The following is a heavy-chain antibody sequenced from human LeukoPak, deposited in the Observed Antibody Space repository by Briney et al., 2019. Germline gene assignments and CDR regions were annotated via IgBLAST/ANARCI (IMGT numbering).Heavy chain of an antibody. CDR2: INHSGST. J-gene: IGHJ4*02. CDR3: ARGRTYYYDSSGYYYLDY. D-gene: IGHD3-22*01. Sequence: SETLSLTCAVYGGSFSGYYWSWIRQPPGKGLEWIGEINHSGSTDYNPSLKSRVTISVDTSKNQFSLKLSSVTAADTAVYYCARGRTYYYDSSGYYYLDYWGQGTLVTVSS. CDR1: GGSFSGYY. V-gene: IGHV4-34*01.